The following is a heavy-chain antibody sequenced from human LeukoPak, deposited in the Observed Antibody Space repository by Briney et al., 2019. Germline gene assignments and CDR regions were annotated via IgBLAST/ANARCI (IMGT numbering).Heavy chain of an antibody. CDR3: VREGSPHTGMAPDGLDI. V-gene: IGHV3-48*03. Sequence: PGGSLRLSCAASGFTFRSYEINWVRQAPGKGLEWVSYISSSGSTISYADSVKGRFSISRDNAKNSLYLQMNSLRVEDTAVYYCVREGSPHTGMAPDGLDIWGLGTMVTVSS. J-gene: IGHJ3*02. D-gene: IGHD5-24*01. CDR1: GFTFRSYE. CDR2: ISSSGSTI.